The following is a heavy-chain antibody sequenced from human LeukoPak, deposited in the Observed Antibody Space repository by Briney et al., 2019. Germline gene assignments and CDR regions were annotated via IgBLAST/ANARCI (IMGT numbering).Heavy chain of an antibody. Sequence: GESLKISCKGSGYSFTNFWIGWVRQVPGKGLEWMGIIYPGDSDTRYSPSFQGQVTISADKSISTAYLQWSSLKASDTAMYYCARLGYYDSSGYPDAFDIWGQGTMVTVSS. D-gene: IGHD3-22*01. J-gene: IGHJ3*02. CDR2: IYPGDSDT. CDR1: GYSFTNFW. V-gene: IGHV5-51*01. CDR3: ARLGYYDSSGYPDAFDI.